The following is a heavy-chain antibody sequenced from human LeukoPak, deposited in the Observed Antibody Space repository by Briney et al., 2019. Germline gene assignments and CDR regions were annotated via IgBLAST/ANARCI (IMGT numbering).Heavy chain of an antibody. Sequence: GASVKVSCKASGYTFTAYYIHWVRQAPGQGLEWMGWINPNTGGTNFAQRFQGRVTMTRDTSISTAYMELSSLRSDDTAMYYCAREGAPQLSSYFDHWGQGTLVTVSS. CDR1: GYTFTAYY. V-gene: IGHV1-2*02. D-gene: IGHD1-1*01. CDR3: AREGAPQLSSYFDH. CDR2: INPNTGGT. J-gene: IGHJ4*02.